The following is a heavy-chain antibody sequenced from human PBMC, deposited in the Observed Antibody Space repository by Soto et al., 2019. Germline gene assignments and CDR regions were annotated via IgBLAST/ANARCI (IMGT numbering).Heavy chain of an antibody. J-gene: IGHJ4*02. CDR2: ISGSGGST. CDR1: GFTFSSYA. V-gene: IGHV3-23*01. D-gene: IGHD3-10*01. CDR3: ATELLWFGELLVPVDY. Sequence: EVQLLESGAGLVQPGGSLRLSCAASGFTFSSYAMSWVRQAPGKGLEWVSAISGSGGSTYYADSVKGRFTISRDNSKNTLYLQMNSLRAEDTAVYYCATELLWFGELLVPVDYWGQGTLVTVSS.